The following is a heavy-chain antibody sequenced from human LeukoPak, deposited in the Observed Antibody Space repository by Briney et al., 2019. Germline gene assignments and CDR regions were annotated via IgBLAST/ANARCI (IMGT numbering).Heavy chain of an antibody. Sequence: GGSLRLSCAASGFTFSSYGTSWVRQAPGKGPEWVSSINYSGGHTHYADSVKGRFTISRDNSKNTLYLQMNSLRAEDTAVYYCAARGYTQADPLDYWGQGTLVTVSS. J-gene: IGHJ4*02. V-gene: IGHV3-23*01. D-gene: IGHD5-18*01. CDR3: AARGYTQADPLDY. CDR2: INYSGGHT. CDR1: GFTFSSYG.